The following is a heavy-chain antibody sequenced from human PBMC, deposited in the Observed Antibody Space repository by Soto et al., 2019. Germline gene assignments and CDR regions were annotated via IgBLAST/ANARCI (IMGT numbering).Heavy chain of an antibody. CDR2: IYNSGSA. CDR1: GDSMSRGGSS. CDR3: ARVGNLRWSDP. Sequence: LQLQESGSGLVKPSQTLSLTCTVSGDSMSRGGSSWTWIRQSPGKGLEWVGYIYNSGSAYYNPSLRSRATISIDTSKNRLSLNLTSVTAADTAVYYCARVGNLRWSDPWGQGALVTVSS. J-gene: IGHJ5*02. V-gene: IGHV4-30-2*06. D-gene: IGHD1-26*01.